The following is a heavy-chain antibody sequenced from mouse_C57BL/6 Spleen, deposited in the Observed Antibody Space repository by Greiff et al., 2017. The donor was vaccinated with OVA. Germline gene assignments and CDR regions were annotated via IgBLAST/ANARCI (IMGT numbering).Heavy chain of an antibody. CDR1: GYSITSGYY. Sequence: EVKLMESGPGLVKPSQSLSLTCSVTGYSITSGYYWNWIRQFPGNKLEWMGYISYDGSNNYNPSLKNRISITRDTSKNQFFLKLNSVTTEDTATYYCAVTYPYAMDYWGQGTSVTVSS. CDR3: AVTYPYAMDY. J-gene: IGHJ4*01. D-gene: IGHD5-1*01. V-gene: IGHV3-6*01. CDR2: ISYDGSN.